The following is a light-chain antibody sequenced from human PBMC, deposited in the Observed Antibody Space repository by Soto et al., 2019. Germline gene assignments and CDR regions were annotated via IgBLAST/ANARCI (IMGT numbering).Light chain of an antibody. CDR3: QQYNNWPRGT. CDR2: GAP. Sequence: EIVMTQSPATLSVSPGERATLSCRASQSVSSNLAWYQQKPGQAPRLLIYGAPTRATGIPARFSGSGSGTEFTLTISSLQSEDFAVYYCQQYNNWPRGTFGQGTKLEIK. J-gene: IGKJ2*02. CDR1: QSVSSN. V-gene: IGKV3-15*01.